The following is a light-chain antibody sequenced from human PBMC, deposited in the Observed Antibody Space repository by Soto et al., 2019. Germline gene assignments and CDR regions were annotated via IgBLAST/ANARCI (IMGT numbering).Light chain of an antibody. Sequence: QSALTQPASVSGSPGQSITISCTGTSIDVGGYNYVSWYQQHPGKAPKLMIYEVSNRPSGVSNRFSGSKSGNTASLTISGLQAEDEADYYCSSYTSSSTLPLVFGGGTKLTVL. V-gene: IGLV2-14*01. CDR2: EVS. CDR3: SSYTSSSTLPLV. CDR1: SIDVGGYNY. J-gene: IGLJ3*02.